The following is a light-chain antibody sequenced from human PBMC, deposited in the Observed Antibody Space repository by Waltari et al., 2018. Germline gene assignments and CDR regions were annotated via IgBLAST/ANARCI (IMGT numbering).Light chain of an antibody. CDR3: CSYAGSRTYV. Sequence: QSALTQPASVSGSPGQSHTTSCTGTSSAVGHFNLVSWYQQHPGKVPKLIIYEVSKRPSGVSNHFSGSKSGNTASLTISGLRAEDEADYYCCSYAGSRTYVFGTGTKVTVL. V-gene: IGLV2-23*02. CDR1: SSAVGHFNL. J-gene: IGLJ1*01. CDR2: EVS.